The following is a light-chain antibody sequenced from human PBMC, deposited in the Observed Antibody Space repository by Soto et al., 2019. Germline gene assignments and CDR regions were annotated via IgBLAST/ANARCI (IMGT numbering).Light chain of an antibody. V-gene: IGKV3-15*01. J-gene: IGKJ1*01. CDR2: GAS. CDR3: QQYNNWPQT. Sequence: EIVLTQSPGTLSLSPGERATLSCRASQSISSDVAWYQQKPGQAPRLLIYGASTTATGIPARFSGSGSGTEFTLTISSLQSEDFAVYYCQQYNNWPQTFGQGTKVDI. CDR1: QSISSD.